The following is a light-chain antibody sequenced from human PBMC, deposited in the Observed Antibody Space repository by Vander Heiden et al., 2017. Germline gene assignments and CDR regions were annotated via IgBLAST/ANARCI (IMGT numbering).Light chain of an antibody. Sequence: DIKMTQSPSSLSASVGDRVTITCRASQGITNYLAWYQQRPGKAPQLLIYAASTLVSGVPSRFSGSGSGTDFTLTISSLQPEDVATYYCQKYTSVPPHTFVQGTKVEIK. CDR1: QGITNY. CDR3: QKYTSVPPHT. J-gene: IGKJ2*01. V-gene: IGKV1-27*01. CDR2: AAS.